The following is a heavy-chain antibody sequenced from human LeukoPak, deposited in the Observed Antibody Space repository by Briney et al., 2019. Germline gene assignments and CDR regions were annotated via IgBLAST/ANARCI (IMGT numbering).Heavy chain of an antibody. CDR2: IYYSGST. V-gene: IGHV4-39*01. Sequence: KPSGTLSLTCGVSGGSISSSSYYWGWIRQPPGKGLEWIGSIYYSGSTYYNPSLKSRVTISVDTSKNQFSLKLSSVTAADTAVYYCARLEPQSYNYDFWSGYGSLNWFDPWGQGTLVTVSS. D-gene: IGHD3-3*01. CDR3: ARLEPQSYNYDFWSGYGSLNWFDP. J-gene: IGHJ5*02. CDR1: GGSISSSSYY.